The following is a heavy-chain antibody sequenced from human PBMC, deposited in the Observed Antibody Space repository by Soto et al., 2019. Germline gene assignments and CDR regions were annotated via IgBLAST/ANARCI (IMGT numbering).Heavy chain of an antibody. CDR2: INPNSGGT. CDR1: GYTFTGYY. J-gene: IGHJ5*02. CDR3: ARGGLVVVPAAIGWFDP. Sequence: ASVKVSCKASGYTFTGYYMHWVRQAPGQGLEWTGWINPNSGGTNYAQKFQGWVTMTRDTSISTAYTELSRLRSDDTAVYYCARGGLVVVPAAIGWFDPWGQGTLVTVSS. V-gene: IGHV1-2*04. D-gene: IGHD2-2*01.